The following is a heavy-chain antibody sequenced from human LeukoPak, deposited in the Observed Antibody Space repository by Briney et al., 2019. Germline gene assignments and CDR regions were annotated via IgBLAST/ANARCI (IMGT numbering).Heavy chain of an antibody. V-gene: IGHV4-30-4*01. J-gene: IGHJ4*02. CDR3: AREDGNYETIDY. D-gene: IGHD3-3*01. Sequence: SETLSLTCTVSGGSISSGDYYWSWIRQPPGKGLEWIGYIYYSGSTYYNPSLKSRVTISVDTSKNQFSLKLSSVTAADTAVYYCAREDGNYETIDYWGQGTLVTVSS. CDR1: GGSISSGDYY. CDR2: IYYSGST.